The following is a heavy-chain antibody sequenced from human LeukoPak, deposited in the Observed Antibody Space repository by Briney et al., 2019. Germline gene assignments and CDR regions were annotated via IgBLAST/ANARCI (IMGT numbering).Heavy chain of an antibody. V-gene: IGHV3-74*01. J-gene: IGHJ6*04. CDR2: INGDGSGP. Sequence: GGSLRLSCAASGFTFSRYWMHWVRQAPGKGLVWVSRINGDGSGPTYADSVKGRFTICRDNGKNTLYLQMNSLRAEDTAVYYCATRADIAVVPAALMDVWGKGTTVTVSS. CDR1: GFTFSRYW. D-gene: IGHD2-2*01. CDR3: ATRADIAVVPAALMDV.